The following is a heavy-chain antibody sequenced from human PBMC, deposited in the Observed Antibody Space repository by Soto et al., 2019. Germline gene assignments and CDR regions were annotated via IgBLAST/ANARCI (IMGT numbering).Heavy chain of an antibody. CDR3: ARDPPLSVLVVVATDDS. J-gene: IGHJ5*01. CDR2: IGSSSSFR. D-gene: IGHD2-21*01. V-gene: IGHV3-21*02. Sequence: EVQLVEAGGGLVKPGGSLRLSCAASGFTFTNHNMNWVRQAPGKGLEWVSSIGSSSSFRNYADSVKGRFSISRDNDKNLVYLQMDSLRAEDTAVYYCARDPPLSVLVVVATDDSWGQGTLVTVSS. CDR1: GFTFTNHN.